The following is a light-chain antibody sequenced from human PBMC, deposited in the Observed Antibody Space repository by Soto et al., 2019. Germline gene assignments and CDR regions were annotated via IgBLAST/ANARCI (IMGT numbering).Light chain of an antibody. Sequence: ETVLTHSPGTLSLSPGERATLSSSASQSVGSSYLSWYQQKPGQAPRLLIYGSSSRATGIPDRFSGSGSGTDFTLTISRLEPEDFAVYYCQQYGSSQAITFGQGTRLEIK. CDR3: QQYGSSQAIT. CDR1: QSVGSSY. CDR2: GSS. V-gene: IGKV3-20*01. J-gene: IGKJ5*01.